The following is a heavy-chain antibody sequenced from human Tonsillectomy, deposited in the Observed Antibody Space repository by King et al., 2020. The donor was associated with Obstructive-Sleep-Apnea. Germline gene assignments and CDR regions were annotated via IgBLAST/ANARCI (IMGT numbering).Heavy chain of an antibody. Sequence: VQLVESGGGVVQPGSSLRLSCAASGFTFSSYAMHWVRQAPGRGLEWVAVISYDGSHKYYADSVRGRFTCSRDNSKNTLYLQMKSLRAEDTAVYYCASPYCSSTSCYLYYYGMDVWGQGTTVTVSS. CDR1: GFTFSSYA. CDR3: ASPYCSSTSCYLYYYGMDV. CDR2: ISYDGSHK. J-gene: IGHJ6*02. V-gene: IGHV3-30*04. D-gene: IGHD2-2*01.